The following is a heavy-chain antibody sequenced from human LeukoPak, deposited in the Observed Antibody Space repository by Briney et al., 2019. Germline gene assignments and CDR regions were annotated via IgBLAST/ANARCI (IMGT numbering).Heavy chain of an antibody. CDR3: ARALASGYYFDY. V-gene: IGHV4-59*01. Sequence: SETLSLTCTVSGGSISSYYWSWIRQPPGKGLEWIGYIYYSGSTNYNPSLKSRVTIPVDTSKNQFSLKLSSVTAADTAVYYCARALASGYYFDYWGQGTLVTVSS. CDR2: IYYSGST. D-gene: IGHD3-22*01. J-gene: IGHJ4*02. CDR1: GGSISSYY.